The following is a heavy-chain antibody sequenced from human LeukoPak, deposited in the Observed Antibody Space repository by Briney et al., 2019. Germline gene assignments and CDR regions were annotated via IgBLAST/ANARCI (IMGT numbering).Heavy chain of an antibody. Sequence: ASVKVSCKASGYTFTDYYFHWVRQAPGQGLEWMARINPNSGGTNYAQKFQGRVSMTLDTSISTAYMELNSLRSDDTAVYYCGTDNMGPTGLGHWGQGTTVTVSS. CDR2: INPNSGGT. CDR1: GYTFTDYY. V-gene: IGHV1-2*02. CDR3: GTDNMGPTGLGH. J-gene: IGHJ5*02. D-gene: IGHD1-26*01.